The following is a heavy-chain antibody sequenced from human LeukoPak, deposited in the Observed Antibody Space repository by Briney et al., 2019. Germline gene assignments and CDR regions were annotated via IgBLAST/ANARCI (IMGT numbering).Heavy chain of an antibody. Sequence: GGSLRLPCAASGFTFDDYAMHWVRQAPGKGLEWVSGISWNSGSIGYADSVKGRFTISRDNAKNSLYLQMNSLRAEDTALYYCAKGHYGDYVPDYWGQGTLVTVSS. V-gene: IGHV3-9*01. CDR3: AKGHYGDYVPDY. CDR2: ISWNSGSI. CDR1: GFTFDDYA. D-gene: IGHD4-17*01. J-gene: IGHJ4*02.